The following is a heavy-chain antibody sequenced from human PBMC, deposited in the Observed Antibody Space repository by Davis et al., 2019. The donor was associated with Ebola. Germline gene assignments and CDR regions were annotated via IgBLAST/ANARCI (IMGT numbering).Heavy chain of an antibody. J-gene: IGHJ4*02. CDR3: ARESWIQLWSSFDY. CDR1: GYTFTSYY. Sequence: ASVKVSCKASGYTFTSYYMHWVRQAPGQGLEWMGIINPSGGSTSHAQKFQGRVTITRDTSASTAYMELSSLRSEDTAVYYCARESWIQLWSSFDYWGQGTLVTVSS. CDR2: INPSGGST. D-gene: IGHD5-18*01. V-gene: IGHV1-46*01.